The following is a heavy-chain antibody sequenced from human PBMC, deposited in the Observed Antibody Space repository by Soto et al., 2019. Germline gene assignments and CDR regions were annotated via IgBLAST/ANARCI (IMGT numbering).Heavy chain of an antibody. CDR2: INHSGST. V-gene: IGHV4-34*01. Sequence: SETLSLTCAVYGGSFSGYYWSWIHQPPGKGLEWIGEINHSGSTNYNPSLKSRVTISVDTSKNQFFLKLSSVTAADTAVYYCARGRQRYFYDSSGYFDYWGQGTLVTLSS. J-gene: IGHJ4*02. D-gene: IGHD3-22*01. CDR1: GGSFSGYY. CDR3: ARGRQRYFYDSSGYFDY.